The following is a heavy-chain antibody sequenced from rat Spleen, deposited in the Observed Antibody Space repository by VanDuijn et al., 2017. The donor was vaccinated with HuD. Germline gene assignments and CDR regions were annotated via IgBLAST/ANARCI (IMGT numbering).Heavy chain of an antibody. CDR1: GFSLTSYN. J-gene: IGHJ2*01. CDR2: MWSGGST. V-gene: IGHV2-45*01. D-gene: IGHD3-4*01. CDR3: ARSTWDY. Sequence: QVQLMESGPGLVQPSETLSLTCTVSGFSLTSYNVHWVRQPPGKGLEWMGVMWSGGSTDYNSALKSRLSISRDTSKSQVFLKINNLQTEDTAMYFCARSTWDYWGQGVMVTVAS.